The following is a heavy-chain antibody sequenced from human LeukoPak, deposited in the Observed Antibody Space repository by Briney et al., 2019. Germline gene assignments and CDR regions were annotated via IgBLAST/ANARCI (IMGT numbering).Heavy chain of an antibody. Sequence: GGSLRLSCAASGFTFSSYSMNWVRQAPGKGLEWVSSISSSSSYIYYADSVKGRFTISRDNTKNSLYLQMNSLRAEDTAVYYCARDSPRVTQRIDYWGQETLVTVSS. CDR2: ISSSSSYI. CDR3: ARDSPRVTQRIDY. D-gene: IGHD2-2*01. CDR1: GFTFSSYS. V-gene: IGHV3-21*01. J-gene: IGHJ4*02.